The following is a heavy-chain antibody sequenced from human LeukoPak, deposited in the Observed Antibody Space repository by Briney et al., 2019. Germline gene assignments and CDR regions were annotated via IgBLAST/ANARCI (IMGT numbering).Heavy chain of an antibody. D-gene: IGHD3-10*01. Sequence: GASGKVSCKASGYTFTSYGISWVRQAPGQGLEWMGWISAYNGNTNYAQKLQGRGTMTTDTYTSTAYMELRSLRSDDAAVYYCARGRILWFGELFPFDYWGQGTLVTVSS. CDR3: ARGRILWFGELFPFDY. V-gene: IGHV1-18*04. J-gene: IGHJ4*02. CDR1: GYTFTSYG. CDR2: ISAYNGNT.